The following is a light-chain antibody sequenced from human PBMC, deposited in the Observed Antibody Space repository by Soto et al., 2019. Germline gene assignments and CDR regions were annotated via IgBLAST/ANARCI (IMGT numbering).Light chain of an antibody. V-gene: IGKV1-5*01. CDR1: QSISSW. CDR2: AGS. J-gene: IGKJ1*01. CDR3: QQYNRYWT. Sequence: IQRTQSPSTLSASVGDRVTITCRASQSISSWLAWYQQKPGKAPKILIYAGSTLQSGVPSRLIGSGSETEFTLTISSMLPDDLATYYCQQYNRYWTFGQGTKVDIK.